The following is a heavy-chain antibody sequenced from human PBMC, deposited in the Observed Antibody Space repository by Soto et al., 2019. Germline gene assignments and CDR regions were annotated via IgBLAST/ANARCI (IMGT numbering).Heavy chain of an antibody. V-gene: IGHV4-34*01. CDR3: ARDPVVVPAAHGDAFDI. CDR1: GGSFSGYY. D-gene: IGHD2-2*01. Sequence: QVQLQQWGAGLLKPSETLSLTCAVYGGSFSGYYWSWIRQPPGKGLEWIGEINHSGSTNYNPSLKSRVTISVDPSKNQFSLKLSSVTAADTAVYYCARDPVVVPAAHGDAFDIWGQGTMVTVSS. J-gene: IGHJ3*02. CDR2: INHSGST.